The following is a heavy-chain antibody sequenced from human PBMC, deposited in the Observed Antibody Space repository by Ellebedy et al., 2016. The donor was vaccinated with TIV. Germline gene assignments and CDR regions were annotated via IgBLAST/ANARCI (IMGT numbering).Heavy chain of an antibody. J-gene: IGHJ4*02. CDR3: ARFNGWGYYFDY. CDR1: GYTFTSFG. D-gene: IGHD6-19*01. V-gene: IGHV1-18*01. Sequence: ASVKVSXKASGYTFTSFGFSWVRQAPGQGLEWMGRVSGYNGNTNYAQKLQGRVTMTTDMSINTAYMELNRLRSDDTAVYYCARFNGWGYYFDYWGQGTLVTVSS. CDR2: VSGYNGNT.